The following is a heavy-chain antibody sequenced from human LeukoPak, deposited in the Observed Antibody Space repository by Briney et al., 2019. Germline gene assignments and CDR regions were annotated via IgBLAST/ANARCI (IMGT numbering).Heavy chain of an antibody. CDR2: TNPNSGGT. CDR1: GYTFTGYY. Sequence: ASVKVSCKASGYTFTGYYMHWVRQAPGQGLEWMGRTNPNSGGTNYAQKFQGRVTMTRDTSISTAYMELSKLRSDDTAVYYCARTYYYDSSGYPPFDYWGQGTLVTVSS. J-gene: IGHJ4*02. CDR3: ARTYYYDSSGYPPFDY. V-gene: IGHV1-2*06. D-gene: IGHD3-22*01.